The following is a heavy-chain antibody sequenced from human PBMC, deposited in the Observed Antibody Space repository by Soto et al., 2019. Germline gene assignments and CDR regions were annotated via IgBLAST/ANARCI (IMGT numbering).Heavy chain of an antibody. CDR3: AREGDSSGPDY. D-gene: IGHD6-19*01. V-gene: IGHV3-7*01. J-gene: IGHJ4*02. Sequence: GGSLRLSWSASGFTFSSYCMSWVRQAPGKGLEWVANIKREGSEKYYVDSVKGRFTISRDNAKNSLYLKMNSLRAEDTAVYYCAREGDSSGPDYWGQGTLVTVSS. CDR2: IKREGSEK. CDR1: GFTFSSYC.